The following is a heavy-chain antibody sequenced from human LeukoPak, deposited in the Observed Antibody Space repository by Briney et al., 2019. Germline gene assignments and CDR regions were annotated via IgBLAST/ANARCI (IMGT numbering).Heavy chain of an antibody. J-gene: IGHJ4*02. CDR3: ARDHYGDYVTNYYFDY. Sequence: GGSLRLSCVASGFTFSSYSMNWVRQAPGKGLEWISYITSSSNSIYYADSVKGRFTISRDNAKNSLYLQMNSLRAEDTAVHYCARDHYGDYVTNYYFDYWGQGTLVTVSS. V-gene: IGHV3-48*01. D-gene: IGHD4-17*01. CDR2: ITSSSNSI. CDR1: GFTFSSYS.